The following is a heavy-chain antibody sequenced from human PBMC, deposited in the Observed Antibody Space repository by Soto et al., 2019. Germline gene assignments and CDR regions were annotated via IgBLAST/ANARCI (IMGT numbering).Heavy chain of an antibody. V-gene: IGHV1-18*01. CDR3: ARVGGHNWFDP. D-gene: IGHD1-26*01. Sequence: ASVKVSCKASGYTFTSYGISWVRQAPGQGLEWMGWISAYNGNTNYAQKFQGRVTITADESTSTAYMELSSLRSEDTAVYYCARVGGHNWFDPWGQGTLVTVSS. J-gene: IGHJ5*02. CDR1: GYTFTSYG. CDR2: ISAYNGNT.